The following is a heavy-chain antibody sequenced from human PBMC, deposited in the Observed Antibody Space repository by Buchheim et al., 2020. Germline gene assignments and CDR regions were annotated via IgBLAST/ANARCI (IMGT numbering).Heavy chain of an antibody. CDR1: GGSVSSGSYY. CDR3: ARDLNWNDEYPWFDP. CDR2: IYYSGST. Sequence: QVQLQESGPGLVKPSETLSLTCTVSGGSVSSGSYYWSWIRQPPGKGLEWIGYIYYSGSTNYNPSLKSRVTISLDTSKNQFSLKLSSVTAADTAVYYCARDLNWNDEYPWFDPWGQGTL. J-gene: IGHJ5*02. V-gene: IGHV4-61*01. D-gene: IGHD1-1*01.